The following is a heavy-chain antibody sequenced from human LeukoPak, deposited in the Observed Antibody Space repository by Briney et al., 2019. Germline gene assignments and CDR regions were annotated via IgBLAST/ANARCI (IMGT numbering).Heavy chain of an antibody. CDR3: ARKMKTGDRVGSFDI. D-gene: IGHD1-1*01. Sequence: GGSLRLSCAASGFSFSRHNMNWVRQAPMKGLEWVSSIGSDGSYIYYADSVQGRFTISRDNAKNSLYLQMTSLTAEDTAVYYCARKMKTGDRVGSFDIWGQGTMVTVSS. CDR1: GFSFSRHN. J-gene: IGHJ3*02. CDR2: IGSDGSYI. V-gene: IGHV3-21*01.